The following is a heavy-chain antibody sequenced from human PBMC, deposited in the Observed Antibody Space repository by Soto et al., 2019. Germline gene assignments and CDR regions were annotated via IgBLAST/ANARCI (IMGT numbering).Heavy chain of an antibody. CDR1: GGSISSSNW. J-gene: IGHJ3*02. CDR2: VFHSGST. V-gene: IGHV4-4*02. CDR3: ARDLNDSGRLAAFDI. D-gene: IGHD1-26*01. Sequence: QVQLQESGPGLVKPSGTLSLTCAVSGGSISSSNWWTWVRQPPGKGLEWIGDVFHSGSTNYNPSLKRRVTISVDKSKNQFSLNLTSVTAADTALYFCARDLNDSGRLAAFDIWGRGTMVTVSP.